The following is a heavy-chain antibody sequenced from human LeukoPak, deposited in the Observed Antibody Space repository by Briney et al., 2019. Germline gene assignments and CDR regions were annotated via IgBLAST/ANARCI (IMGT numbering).Heavy chain of an antibody. CDR3: ARPSLNTGSYFDY. D-gene: IGHD1-26*01. V-gene: IGHV3-7*01. CDR1: GFTFSPFW. J-gene: IGHJ4*02. CDR2: IKQDGSEK. Sequence: GGSLRLSCAASGFTFSPFWMTWVRQAPGKGLEWVANIKQDGSEKYYVDSVRGRFTISRDNAKNSLYLQMNSLRAEDTAVYYCARPSLNTGSYFDYWGQGILVSVSS.